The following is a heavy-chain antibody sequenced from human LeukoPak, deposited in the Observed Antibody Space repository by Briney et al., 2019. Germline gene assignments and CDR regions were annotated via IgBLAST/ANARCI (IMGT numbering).Heavy chain of an antibody. J-gene: IGHJ4*02. V-gene: IGHV1-69*04. CDR3: ARAPETDSSGYYPMYYFDY. CDR1: GGTFSSYA. D-gene: IGHD3-22*01. CDR2: IIPILGIA. Sequence: VASVKVSCKASGGTFSSYAISWVRQAPGQGLEWMGRIIPILGIANYAQKFQGRVTIAADKSTSTAYMELSSLRSEDTAVYYCARAPETDSSGYYPMYYFDYWGQGTLVTVSS.